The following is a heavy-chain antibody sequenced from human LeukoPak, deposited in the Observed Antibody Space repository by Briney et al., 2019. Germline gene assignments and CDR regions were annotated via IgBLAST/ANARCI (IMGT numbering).Heavy chain of an antibody. J-gene: IGHJ4*02. Sequence: PGRSLRLSCAASGFTFSDYYMSWIRQAPGKGLEWVSYISSSGSTIYYADSVKGRFTISRDNAKNSLYLQMNSLRAEDTAVYYCARGPIVGASSFDYWGQGTLVTVSS. CDR3: ARGPIVGASSFDY. V-gene: IGHV3-11*01. CDR1: GFTFSDYY. CDR2: ISSSGSTI. D-gene: IGHD1-26*01.